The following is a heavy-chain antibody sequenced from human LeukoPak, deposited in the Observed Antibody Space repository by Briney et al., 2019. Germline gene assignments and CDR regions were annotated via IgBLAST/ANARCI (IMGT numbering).Heavy chain of an antibody. Sequence: SETLSLTCIVSGGSISSYYWSWIRQPPGRGLEWIGYIYFSGGTNYNPSLKSRVTISVDTSKNQFSLKLSSVIAADMAMYYCVGDDTSGYFDAFDIWGQGTVVTVSS. CDR1: GGSISSYY. CDR2: IYFSGGT. CDR3: VGDDTSGYFDAFDI. J-gene: IGHJ3*02. D-gene: IGHD3-22*01. V-gene: IGHV4-59*01.